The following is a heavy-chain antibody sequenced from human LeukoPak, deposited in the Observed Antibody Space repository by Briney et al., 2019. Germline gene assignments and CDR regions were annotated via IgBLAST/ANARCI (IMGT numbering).Heavy chain of an antibody. CDR1: GFTFSSCA. D-gene: IGHD3-9*01. J-gene: IGHJ4*02. CDR2: ISGSGDST. Sequence: GGSLRLSCAASGFTFSSCAMSWVRQAPGKGLEWVSGISGSGDSTDYADSVKGRFTISRDNSKNTLCLQINSLRAEDTAVYYCAKPPSDNLLTGSLYYFDYWGQGTLVTVSS. CDR3: AKPPSDNLLTGSLYYFDY. V-gene: IGHV3-23*01.